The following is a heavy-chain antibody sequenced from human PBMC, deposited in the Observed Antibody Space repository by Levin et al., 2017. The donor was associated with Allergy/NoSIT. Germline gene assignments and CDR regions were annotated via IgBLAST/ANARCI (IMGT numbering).Heavy chain of an antibody. V-gene: IGHV3-21*01. CDR3: ARGTTTNGLSY. J-gene: IGHJ4*02. Sequence: TPGGSLRLSCAASGFTFSSYNMNWVRQAPGKGLEWVSSISSSSIYIYYADSVKGRFTISRDNAKNSLYLQMNSLRAEDTAVYYCARGTTTNGLSYWGQGTLVTVSS. CDR1: GFTFSSYN. D-gene: IGHD4-11*01. CDR2: ISSSSIYI.